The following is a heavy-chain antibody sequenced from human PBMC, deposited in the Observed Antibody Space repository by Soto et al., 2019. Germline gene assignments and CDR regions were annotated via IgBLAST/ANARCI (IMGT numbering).Heavy chain of an antibody. Sequence: WTWIRQPPGKGLEWIGYMYYSGITNYNPSLKSRVTISADTSKNQFSLKLSSVTAADTAVYYCASSTRSPVYYYGMDVWGQGTTVIVSS. V-gene: IGHV4-59*01. J-gene: IGHJ6*02. CDR3: ASSTRSPVYYYGMDV. D-gene: IGHD2-2*01. CDR2: MYYSGIT.